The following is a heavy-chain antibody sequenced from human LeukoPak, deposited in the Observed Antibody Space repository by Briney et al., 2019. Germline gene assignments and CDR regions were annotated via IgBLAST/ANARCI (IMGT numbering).Heavy chain of an antibody. D-gene: IGHD4-17*01. CDR1: GFTFSHYG. V-gene: IGHV3-33*01. CDR3: ARNYGAHAFDI. CDR2: IWYDGTNK. J-gene: IGHJ3*02. Sequence: GGSLRPSCAASGFTFSHYGMHWVRQAPGKGLDWVAVIWYDGTNKYYADSVKGRFTISRDNAKNSLYLQMNSLRAEDTAVYYCARNYGAHAFDIWGQGTMVTVSS.